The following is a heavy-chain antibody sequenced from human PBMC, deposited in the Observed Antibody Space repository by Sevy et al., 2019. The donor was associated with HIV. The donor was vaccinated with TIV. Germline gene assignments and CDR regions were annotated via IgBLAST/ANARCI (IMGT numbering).Heavy chain of an antibody. CDR3: TRGDDYYGIGGLHY. D-gene: IGHD3-10*01. CDR1: GFIFSDYD. Sequence: GGSLRLSCAASGFIFSDYDMNWVRQAPGKGLEWISVISSRSSYIKYADSLKGRVTFSRDNANNSLFLQLNSLRAEEIAGYFNTRGDDYYGIGGLHYWGQGTLVTVSS. J-gene: IGHJ4*02. CDR2: ISSRSSYI. V-gene: IGHV3-21*05.